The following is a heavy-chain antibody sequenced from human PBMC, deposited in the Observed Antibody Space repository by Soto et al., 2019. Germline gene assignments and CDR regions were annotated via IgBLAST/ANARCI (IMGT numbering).Heavy chain of an antibody. J-gene: IGHJ6*02. CDR3: AREKQLADYYYGMDV. D-gene: IGHD6-6*01. Sequence: GGSLRLSCAASGFTFSSYAMHWVRQAPGKGLEWVAVISYDGSNKYYADSVKGRFTISRDNSKNTLYLQMNSLRAEDTAVYYCAREKQLADYYYGMDVWGQGTSVTVSS. V-gene: IGHV3-30-3*01. CDR2: ISYDGSNK. CDR1: GFTFSSYA.